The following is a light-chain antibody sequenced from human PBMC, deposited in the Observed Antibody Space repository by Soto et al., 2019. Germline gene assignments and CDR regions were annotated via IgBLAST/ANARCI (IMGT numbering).Light chain of an antibody. V-gene: IGKV2D-29*02. CDR3: MQSTQLPPT. CDR2: EVS. Sequence: DVVMTQTPLSLSVAPGQPASISCKSSQSLLHITGETFLFWYLQKPGQSPQLLIYEVSTRVSGVPDRFSGSGSGTDFTLEISQVETDDVGIYYCMQSTQLPPTFGQGTRLGIE. CDR1: QSLLHITGETF. J-gene: IGKJ5*01.